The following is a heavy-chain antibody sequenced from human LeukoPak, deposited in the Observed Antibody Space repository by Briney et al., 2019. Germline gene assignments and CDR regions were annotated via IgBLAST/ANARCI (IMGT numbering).Heavy chain of an antibody. D-gene: IGHD3-3*01. J-gene: IGHJ5*02. Sequence: SQTLSLTCTVSGGSISSGSYYWSWLRQPAGKGLEWIGRIYTSGSTNYNPSLKSRVTISVDTSKNQFSLKLSSVTAADTAVYYCAREGKDYDFWSGYQGTWGQGTLVTVSS. CDR3: AREGKDYDFWSGYQGT. V-gene: IGHV4-61*02. CDR1: GGSISSGSYY. CDR2: IYTSGST.